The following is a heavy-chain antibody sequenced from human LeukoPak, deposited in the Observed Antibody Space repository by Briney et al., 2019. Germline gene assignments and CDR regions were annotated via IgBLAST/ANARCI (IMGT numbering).Heavy chain of an antibody. D-gene: IGHD3-9*01. V-gene: IGHV3-21*01. CDR2: ISSSSSYI. J-gene: IGHJ4*02. CDR1: GFTFSSYW. CDR3: ARDLPLYYDILTGRDY. Sequence: TGGSLRLSCAASGFTFSSYWMSWVRQAPGKGLEWVSPISSSSSYIYYADSVKGRFTISRDNAKNSLYLQMNSLRAEDTAVYYCARDLPLYYDILTGRDYWGQGTLVTVSS.